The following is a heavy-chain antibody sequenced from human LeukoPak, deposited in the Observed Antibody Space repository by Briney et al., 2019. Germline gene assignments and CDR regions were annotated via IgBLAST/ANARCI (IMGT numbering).Heavy chain of an antibody. D-gene: IGHD5-18*01. CDR2: INHSGST. Sequence: SETLSLTCAVYGGSFSGYYWSWIRQPPGKGLEWIGEINHSGSTNYNPSLKSRVTITVDTSKNQFSLKLSSVTAADTAVYYCARADVDTAMADAYDAFDIWGQGTMATVSS. J-gene: IGHJ3*02. V-gene: IGHV4-34*01. CDR3: ARADVDTAMADAYDAFDI. CDR1: GGSFSGYY.